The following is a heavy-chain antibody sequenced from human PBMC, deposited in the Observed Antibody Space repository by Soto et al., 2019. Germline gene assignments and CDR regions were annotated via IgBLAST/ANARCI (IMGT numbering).Heavy chain of an antibody. Sequence: GGSLRLSCAASGLTFSSYAMSWVRQAPGKGLEWVSAITGSGGSTYYADSVKGRFTISRDNSKNTLYLQMNSLRAEDTAVYYCARDRGFWSGYGSPYYYYGMDVWGQGTTVTVSS. CDR2: ITGSGGST. V-gene: IGHV3-23*01. D-gene: IGHD3-3*01. CDR3: ARDRGFWSGYGSPYYYYGMDV. J-gene: IGHJ6*02. CDR1: GLTFSSYA.